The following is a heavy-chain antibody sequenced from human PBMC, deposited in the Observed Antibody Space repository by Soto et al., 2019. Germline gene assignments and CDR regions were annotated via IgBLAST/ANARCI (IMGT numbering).Heavy chain of an antibody. J-gene: IGHJ4*02. CDR3: AKGGVIITYYYDSSGSKAIDY. CDR2: ISYDGSNK. CDR1: GFTFSSYG. D-gene: IGHD3-22*01. Sequence: GGSLRLSCAASGFTFSSYGMHWVRQAPGKGLEWVAVISYDGSNKYYADSVKGRFTISRDNSKNTLYLQMNSLRAEDTAVYYCAKGGVIITYYYDSSGSKAIDYWGQGTLVTVSS. V-gene: IGHV3-30*18.